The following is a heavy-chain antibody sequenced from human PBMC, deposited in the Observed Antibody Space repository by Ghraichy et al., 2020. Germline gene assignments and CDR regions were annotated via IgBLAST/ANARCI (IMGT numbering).Heavy chain of an antibody. V-gene: IGHV4-38-2*02. D-gene: IGHD2-2*01. CDR2: ISHNGST. J-gene: IGHJ4*02. Sequence: SETLSLTCTVSGYPISLGYYWGWIRQPPGKGLEWIAVISHNGSTYYNPSLKSRVTISVDTSKNQFSLTLSSVTAADTAVYSCARYCGSINCHYFDYWGQGTLVTVSS. CDR3: ARYCGSINCHYFDY. CDR1: GYPISLGYY.